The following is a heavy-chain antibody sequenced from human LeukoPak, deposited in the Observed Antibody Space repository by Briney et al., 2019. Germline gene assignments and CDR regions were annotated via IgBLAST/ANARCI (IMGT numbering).Heavy chain of an antibody. Sequence: ASVKVSCKASGYTFTSYDINWVRQATGQGLEWMGWMNPNSGNTGYAQKFQGRVTMTRNTSIGTAYMELSSLRSEDTAVYYCARVAVGYCSSTSCYYYYGMDVWGQGTTVTVSS. D-gene: IGHD2-2*01. J-gene: IGHJ6*02. CDR1: GYTFTSYD. CDR3: ARVAVGYCSSTSCYYYYGMDV. V-gene: IGHV1-8*01. CDR2: MNPNSGNT.